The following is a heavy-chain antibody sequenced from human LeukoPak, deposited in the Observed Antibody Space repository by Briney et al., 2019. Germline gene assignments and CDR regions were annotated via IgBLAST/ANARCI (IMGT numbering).Heavy chain of an antibody. CDR1: GYTFTGYY. D-gene: IGHD4-23*01. J-gene: IGHJ4*02. V-gene: IGHV1-2*02. Sequence: ASVKVSCKASGYTFTGYYMHWVRQAPGQGLEWMGWINPNSGGTNYAQKFQSRVTMTRDTSISTAYMALSRLRSDDTAVYYCATLGDYGGNSGRLTSFDYWGQGTLVTVSS. CDR2: INPNSGGT. CDR3: ATLGDYGGNSGRLTSFDY.